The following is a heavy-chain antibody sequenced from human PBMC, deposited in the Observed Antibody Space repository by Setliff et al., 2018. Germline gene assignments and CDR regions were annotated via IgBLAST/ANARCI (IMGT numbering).Heavy chain of an antibody. D-gene: IGHD1-1*01. CDR2: MNWSCVIT. CDR3: ARDRVSNSFYYYGLDV. J-gene: IGHJ6*02. V-gene: IGHV3-20*04. Sequence: GGSLRLSCAASGFIFDNYGMTWVRQTPGKGMGWVSSMNWSCVITGHADSVKGRVTISRDNAKRSLYLQLNSLRPEDTAFYYCARDRVSNSFYYYGLDVWGQGTTVTVSS. CDR1: GFIFDNYG.